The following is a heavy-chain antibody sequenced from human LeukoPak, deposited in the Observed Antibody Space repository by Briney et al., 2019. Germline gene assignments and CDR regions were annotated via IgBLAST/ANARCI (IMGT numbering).Heavy chain of an antibody. V-gene: IGHV1-2*02. D-gene: IGHD3-3*01. CDR2: IDTNSGGR. Sequence: SVKLSCTASGYTFTCYYMHWVRQAPGQGLEWMGWIDTNSGGRNYAQKFHGRVTMTRDTSISTAYMELSRLRSYDTALYYCARVGRWCGYIDEVNQAAFDIWGQGTMVTVSS. J-gene: IGHJ3*02. CDR3: ARVGRWCGYIDEVNQAAFDI. CDR1: GYTFTCYY.